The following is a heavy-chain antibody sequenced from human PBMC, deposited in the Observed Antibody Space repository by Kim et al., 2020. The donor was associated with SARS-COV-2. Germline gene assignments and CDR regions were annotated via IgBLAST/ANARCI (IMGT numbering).Heavy chain of an antibody. CDR1: GFTFSSYS. V-gene: IGHV3-48*02. D-gene: IGHD2-2*01. Sequence: GGSLRLSCAASGFTFSSYSMNWVRQAPGKGLEWVSYISSSSSTIYYADSVKGRFTISRDNAKNSLYLQMNSLRDEDTAVYYCARGEKLRLVGDYGMDVWGQGTTVTVSS. J-gene: IGHJ6*02. CDR3: ARGEKLRLVGDYGMDV. CDR2: ISSSSSTI.